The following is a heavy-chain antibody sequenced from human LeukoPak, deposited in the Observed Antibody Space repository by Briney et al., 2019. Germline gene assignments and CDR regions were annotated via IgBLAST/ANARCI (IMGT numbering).Heavy chain of an antibody. D-gene: IGHD4-17*01. CDR3: ARLLDYGDRNWFDP. CDR1: GYSFTSYW. CDR2: IRPTDSHT. V-gene: IGHV5-51*01. J-gene: IGHJ5*02. Sequence: GESLKISCKGPGYSFTSYWIGWVRQMPGKGPEWMGIIRPTDSHTIYSPSFQGQVTISVDKSINAVYLQWNTLKASDTAVYYCARLLDYGDRNWFDPWGQGTLVTVSS.